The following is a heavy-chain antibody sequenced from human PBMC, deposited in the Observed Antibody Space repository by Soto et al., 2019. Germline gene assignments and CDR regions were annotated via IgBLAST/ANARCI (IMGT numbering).Heavy chain of an antibody. CDR2: IYHSGST. V-gene: IGHV4-38-2*01. Sequence: LSLTCAVSGYSISSGYYWGWIRQPPGKGLEWIGSIYHSGSTYYNPSLKSRVTISVDTSKNQFSLKLSSVTAADTAVYYCASTVPNYYGSGSYFPFDYWGQGTLVTVSS. J-gene: IGHJ4*02. D-gene: IGHD3-10*01. CDR3: ASTVPNYYGSGSYFPFDY. CDR1: GYSISSGYY.